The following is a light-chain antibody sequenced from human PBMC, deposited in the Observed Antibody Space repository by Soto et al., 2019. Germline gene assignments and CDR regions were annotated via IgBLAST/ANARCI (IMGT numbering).Light chain of an antibody. J-gene: IGKJ1*01. CDR3: HHYNHWPPT. CDR1: QSLSSN. V-gene: IGKV3-15*01. Sequence: EILFTQSPGTPSFSPGERATPSFRASQSLSSNYLAWYQQRPGQAPRLLIYGASTRATGIPARFSGSGSGTEFTLTISSLQSEDFAVYYCHHYNHWPPTFGQGTKVDIK. CDR2: GAS.